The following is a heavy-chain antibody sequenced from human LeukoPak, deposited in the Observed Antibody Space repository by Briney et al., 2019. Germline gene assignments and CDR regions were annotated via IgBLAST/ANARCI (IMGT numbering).Heavy chain of an antibody. CDR2: ISGNGDTI. Sequence: GGSLRLSCEASGFTFSDYAMHWVRQAPGKEMEYVSAISGNGDTIYYAKSVKGRFTVSRDNSKNTLYLQMGSLRAEDMAVYYCARDGRRQPEYYFDYWGQGALVTVSS. D-gene: IGHD2-2*01. CDR1: GFTFSDYA. V-gene: IGHV3-64*01. CDR3: ARDGRRQPEYYFDY. J-gene: IGHJ4*02.